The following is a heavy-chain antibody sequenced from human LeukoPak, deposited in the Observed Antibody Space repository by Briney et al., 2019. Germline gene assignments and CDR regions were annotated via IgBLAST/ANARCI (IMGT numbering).Heavy chain of an antibody. CDR2: IYYSGST. D-gene: IGHD6-19*01. V-gene: IGHV4-59*01. CDR3: ARAYSSGWYDGVYFDY. Sequence: NPSETLSLTCTVSGGSISSYYWSWIRQPPGKGLEWIGYIYYSGSTNYNPSLKSRVTISVDTSKNQFSLKLSSVTAADTAVYYCARAYSSGWYDGVYFDYWGQGTLVTVSS. J-gene: IGHJ4*02. CDR1: GGSISSYY.